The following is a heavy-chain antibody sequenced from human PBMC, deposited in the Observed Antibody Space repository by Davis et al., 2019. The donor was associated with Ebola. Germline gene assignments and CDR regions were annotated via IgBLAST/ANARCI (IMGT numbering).Heavy chain of an antibody. CDR2: IYPGDSDT. CDR3: ARQIVVVVAASKTGRFDP. Sequence: GESLKISCKGSGYSFTSYWIGWVRQIPGKGLGWVGIIYPGDSDTRYSPSFQGQVTISADKSISTAYLPWSSLKASDTAMYYCARQIVVVVAASKTGRFDPWGQGTLVTVSS. D-gene: IGHD2-15*01. CDR1: GYSFTSYW. J-gene: IGHJ5*02. V-gene: IGHV5-51*01.